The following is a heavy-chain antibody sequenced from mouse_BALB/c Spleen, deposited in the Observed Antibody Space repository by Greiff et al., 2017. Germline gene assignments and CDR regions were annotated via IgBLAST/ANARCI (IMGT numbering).Heavy chain of an antibody. V-gene: IGHV3-1*02. J-gene: IGHJ3*01. CDR3: ARAYGDDGAWVAY. CDR2: IHYSGST. D-gene: IGHD2-2*01. Sequence: EVKVVESGPDLVKPSQSLSLTCTVTGYSITIGYSWHWIRQFPGNKLEWMGYIHYSGSTNYNPSLKSRISITRDTSKNPFFLQLNSVTTEDTATYYCARAYGDDGAWVAYRGEGTLVTVSA. CDR1: GYSITIGYS.